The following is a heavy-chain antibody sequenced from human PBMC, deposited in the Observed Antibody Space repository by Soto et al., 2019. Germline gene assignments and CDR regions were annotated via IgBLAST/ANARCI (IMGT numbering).Heavy chain of an antibody. J-gene: IGHJ4*02. Sequence: VQLVESGGGVVQPGRSLRLSCAASGFTFSSYGMHWVRQAPGKGLEWVAVISYDGSNKYYADSVKGRFTISRDNSKNTLYLQMNSLRAEDTAVYYCANSKKYCSGGSCYSNSFDYWGQGTLVTVSS. V-gene: IGHV3-30*18. D-gene: IGHD2-15*01. CDR3: ANSKKYCSGGSCYSNSFDY. CDR2: ISYDGSNK. CDR1: GFTFSSYG.